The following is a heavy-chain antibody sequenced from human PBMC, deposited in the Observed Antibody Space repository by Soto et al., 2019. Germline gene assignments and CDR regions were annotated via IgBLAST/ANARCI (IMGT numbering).Heavy chain of an antibody. V-gene: IGHV3-74*01. CDR2: INSDGSST. J-gene: IGHJ4*02. CDR3: VRTSLVVAAATREDY. D-gene: IGHD2-15*01. Sequence: EVQLVESGGGLVQPGGSLRLSCAASGFTFSSYWMHWVRQAPGKGLVWVSRINSDGSSTSYADSVKGLFTISRDNAKNTLYLQMISLIAEDTAVYYCVRTSLVVAAATREDYWGQGTLVTVSS. CDR1: GFTFSSYW.